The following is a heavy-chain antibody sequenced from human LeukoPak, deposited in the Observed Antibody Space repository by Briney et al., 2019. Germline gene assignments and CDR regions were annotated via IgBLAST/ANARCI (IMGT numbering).Heavy chain of an antibody. D-gene: IGHD2-2*01. CDR3: ARERASIVVVPAAEVYYYYYMDV. Sequence: SETLSLTCTVSGGSISSHYWSWIRQPPGKGLEWIGYIYYSGSTNYNPSLESRVTISVDTSKNQFSLKLSSVTAADTAVYYCARERASIVVVPAAEVYYYYYMDVWGKGTTVTVSS. CDR2: IYYSGST. CDR1: GGSISSHY. J-gene: IGHJ6*03. V-gene: IGHV4-59*11.